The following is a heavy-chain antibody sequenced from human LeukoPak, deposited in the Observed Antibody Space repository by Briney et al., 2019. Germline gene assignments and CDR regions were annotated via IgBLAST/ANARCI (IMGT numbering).Heavy chain of an antibody. Sequence: SWIRQPPGKGLEWVGRIKSKTDGGTTDYAAPVKGRFTISRDDSKNTLYLQMNSLKTEDTAVYYCTTGVGYWGQGTLVTVSS. CDR2: IKSKTDGGTT. V-gene: IGHV3-15*01. CDR3: TTGVGY. J-gene: IGHJ4*02. D-gene: IGHD2-15*01.